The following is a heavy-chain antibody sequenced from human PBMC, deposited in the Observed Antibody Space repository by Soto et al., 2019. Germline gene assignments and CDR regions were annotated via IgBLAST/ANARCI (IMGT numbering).Heavy chain of an antibody. CDR3: AREGDYGDYAVYYYCGMDV. V-gene: IGHV1-46*01. CDR2: INPSGGST. D-gene: IGHD4-17*01. Sequence: QVQLVQSGAEVKKPGASVKVSCKASGYTFTSYYMHWVRQAPGQGLEWMGIINPSGGSTSYAQKFQGRVTMTRASSTSTVYIELSSLRSEDTAVYYCAREGDYGDYAVYYYCGMDVWGQGTKVTVSS. J-gene: IGHJ6*02. CDR1: GYTFTSYY.